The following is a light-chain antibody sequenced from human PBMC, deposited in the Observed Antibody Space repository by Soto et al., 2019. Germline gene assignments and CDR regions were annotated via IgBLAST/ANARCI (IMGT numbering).Light chain of an antibody. V-gene: IGKV3-11*01. CDR2: EAS. J-gene: IGKJ5*01. CDR3: QQRSNWPIT. Sequence: EMVLTQSPATLSWSQGERATLSCRACQTVSSYLAWYQQKPGQAPRLLIYEASNRATGIPARFSGSGSGTDFTLTISSLEPEHFAVYYCQQRSNWPITFGQGTRLEIK. CDR1: QTVSSY.